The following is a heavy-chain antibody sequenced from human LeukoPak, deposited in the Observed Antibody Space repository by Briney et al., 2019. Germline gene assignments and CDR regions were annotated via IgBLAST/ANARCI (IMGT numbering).Heavy chain of an antibody. CDR3: VRSRSTWFGEVLAAFDI. V-gene: IGHV3-21*01. CDR2: ISGSGSYI. CDR1: GFTFSSHS. J-gene: IGHJ3*02. Sequence: PGRSLRLSCAASGFTFSSHSMNWVRQAPGKGLEWVSSISGSGSYIYYADSVKGRFTISRDNAKNSLYLQMNSLRAEDTAVYYCVRSRSTWFGEVLAAFDIWGQGTMVTVSS. D-gene: IGHD3-10*01.